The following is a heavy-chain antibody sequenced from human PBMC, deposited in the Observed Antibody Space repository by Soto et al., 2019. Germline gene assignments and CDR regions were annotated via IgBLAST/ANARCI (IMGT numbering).Heavy chain of an antibody. J-gene: IGHJ5*02. CDR1: GYTFTSYG. CDR3: ARETREINSSIAARPLNWFDP. V-gene: IGHV1-18*01. D-gene: IGHD6-6*01. CDR2: ISAYNGNT. Sequence: GASVKVSCKASGYTFTSYGISWVRQAPGQGLEWMGWISAYNGNTNYAQKLQGRVTMTTDTSTSTAYMELRSLRSDDTAVYYCARETREINSSIAARPLNWFDPWGQGTLVTVSS.